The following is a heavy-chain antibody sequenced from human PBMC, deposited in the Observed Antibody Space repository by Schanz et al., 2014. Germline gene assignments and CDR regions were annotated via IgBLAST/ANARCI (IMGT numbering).Heavy chain of an antibody. J-gene: IGHJ4*02. CDR2: VSRSTPDI. CDR3: ARGGPAYYFDD. V-gene: IGHV3-48*01. CDR1: GFTFSSYA. Sequence: VQLVESGGGVVQPGGSLRLSCAASGFTFSSYAMSWVRQAPGKGLEWVSYVSRSTPDIYYADSVKGRFTMSRDNAKNSVFLQMNSLRAEDTAVYYCARGGPAYYFDDWGQGALVTVSS.